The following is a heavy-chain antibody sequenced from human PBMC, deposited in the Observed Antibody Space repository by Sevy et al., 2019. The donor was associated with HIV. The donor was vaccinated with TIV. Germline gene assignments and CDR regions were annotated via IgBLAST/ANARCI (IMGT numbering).Heavy chain of an antibody. Sequence: GGSLRLSCAASGFTFSSYRMTWARQAPGKGLEWVSCISSTSAYINYADSVKGRFTTSRDNAKNLLYLQMDSLRAEDTAVYYCARAVLEISTWRSDYWGQGTLVTVSS. CDR3: ARAVLEISTWRSDY. CDR1: GFTFSSYR. J-gene: IGHJ4*02. D-gene: IGHD1-1*01. CDR2: ISSTSAYI. V-gene: IGHV3-21*01.